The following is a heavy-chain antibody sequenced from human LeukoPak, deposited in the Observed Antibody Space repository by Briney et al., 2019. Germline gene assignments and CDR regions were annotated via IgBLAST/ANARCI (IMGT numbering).Heavy chain of an antibody. CDR2: IRYDGNNK. V-gene: IGHV3-30*02. CDR3: AKDHRAYDSSAYLDN. J-gene: IGHJ4*02. Sequence: PGGSLRLSCAASGFSFSTYGMHWVRQAPGKGLEWVAFIRYDGNNKYYADSVKGRFTISRDTSKNTLYLQMNSLRAEDTAIYYCAKDHRAYDSSAYLDNWGQGTLVTVSS. CDR1: GFSFSTYG. D-gene: IGHD3-22*01.